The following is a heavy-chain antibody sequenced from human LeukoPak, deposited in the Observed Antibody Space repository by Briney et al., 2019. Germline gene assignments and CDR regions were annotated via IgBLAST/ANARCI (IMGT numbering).Heavy chain of an antibody. V-gene: IGHV3-66*01. CDR1: GFTFSTYA. CDR3: ARDSGFSDYAY. D-gene: IGHD4-17*01. J-gene: IGHJ4*02. Sequence: PGGSLRLSCAASGFTFSTYAMHWVRQAPGKGLEGVSIIYSDGSTYYANSVKGRFSIYRDSSKNTLYLQMNSLRGDDTAIYYCARDSGFSDYAYWGQGTQVTVSS. CDR2: IYSDGST.